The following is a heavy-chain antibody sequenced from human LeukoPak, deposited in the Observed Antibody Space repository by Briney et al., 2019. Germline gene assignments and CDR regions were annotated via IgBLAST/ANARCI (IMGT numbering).Heavy chain of an antibody. CDR2: INPNSGDT. CDR3: AREDLYNYPLDF. CDR1: GYTFTDYH. V-gene: IGHV1-2*02. J-gene: IGHJ4*03. Sequence: GSVKASCRASGYTFTDYHLHWVRQAPGHGLEWLGWINPNSGDTNLAQKFQGRVTMTRDTSINTAYMELSGLRSDDTAVYYCAREDLYNYPLDFWGQGTLVTVSS. D-gene: IGHD5-24*01.